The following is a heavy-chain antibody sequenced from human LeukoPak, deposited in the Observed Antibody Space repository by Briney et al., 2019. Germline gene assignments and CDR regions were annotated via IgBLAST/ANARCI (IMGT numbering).Heavy chain of an antibody. D-gene: IGHD5-12*01. CDR2: INAGNGNT. J-gene: IGHJ4*02. V-gene: IGHV1-3*01. CDR3: ARDPIGSKWPYYFDY. Sequence: ASVKVSCKASGYTFTTYAMHWVRQAPGQRLEWMGWINAGNGNTKYSQKFQARVTITRDTSASTAYMELSSLRSEDTAVYYCARDPIGSKWPYYFDYWGQGTLVTVSS. CDR1: GYTFTTYA.